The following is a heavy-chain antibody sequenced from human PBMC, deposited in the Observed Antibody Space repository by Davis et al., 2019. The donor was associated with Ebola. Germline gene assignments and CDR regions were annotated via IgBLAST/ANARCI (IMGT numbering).Heavy chain of an antibody. J-gene: IGHJ6*02. Sequence: LRLSCTVSGGSISSGDYYWSWIRQPPGKDLEWIGYIYYSGSTYYNPSLKSRITISVDTSKNQFSLKLSSVTAADTAVYYCARMIRGYYDMDVWGQGTTVTVSS. CDR2: IYYSGST. D-gene: IGHD3-22*01. CDR3: ARMIRGYYDMDV. V-gene: IGHV4-30-4*01. CDR1: GGSISSGDYY.